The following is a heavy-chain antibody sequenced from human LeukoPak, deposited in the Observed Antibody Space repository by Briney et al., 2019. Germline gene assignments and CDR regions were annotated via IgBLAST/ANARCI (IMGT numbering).Heavy chain of an antibody. J-gene: IGHJ4*02. CDR1: GYTFTDYY. Sequence: ASVKVSCKASGYTFTDYYMHWVRQVPGQGLQWMGWINPNSGSTNYAQKFQGRVTMTRDTSISTAYMELSRLISDDTGVYYCARVLFWNDRLFYFAYWGQGTLVTVSS. V-gene: IGHV1-2*02. CDR2: INPNSGST. CDR3: ARVLFWNDRLFYFAY. D-gene: IGHD1-1*01.